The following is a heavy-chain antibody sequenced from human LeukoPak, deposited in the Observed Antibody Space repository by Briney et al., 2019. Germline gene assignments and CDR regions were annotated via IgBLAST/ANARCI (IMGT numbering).Heavy chain of an antibody. CDR3: ARELIGAAGINDPFHM. V-gene: IGHV1-2*02. CDR2: INPNSGAT. CDR1: GYTFTDYY. D-gene: IGHD6-13*01. J-gene: IGHJ3*02. Sequence: ASVKVSCKTSGYTFTDYYLHWVRRAPGQGLEWMGGINPNSGATNYAQKFQGRVTMTRDTSISTAYMELTSLTSDDTAVYYCARELIGAAGINDPFHMWGQGTMVTVSS.